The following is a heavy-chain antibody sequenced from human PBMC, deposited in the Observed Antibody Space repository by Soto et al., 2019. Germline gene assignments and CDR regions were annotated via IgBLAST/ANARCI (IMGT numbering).Heavy chain of an antibody. CDR2: IYYRGST. CDR1: GGSVSSGSYY. CDR3: ARARRSLWALGWFDP. J-gene: IGHJ5*02. D-gene: IGHD3-10*01. Sequence: QVQLQESGPGLVKPSETLSLTCTVSGGSVSSGSYYWSWLRQPPGKGLEWIGYIYYRGSTNYNPSLKSRVTISVDTSKNQFSLKLSSVTAADTAVYYCARARRSLWALGWFDPWGQGTLVTVSS. V-gene: IGHV4-61*01.